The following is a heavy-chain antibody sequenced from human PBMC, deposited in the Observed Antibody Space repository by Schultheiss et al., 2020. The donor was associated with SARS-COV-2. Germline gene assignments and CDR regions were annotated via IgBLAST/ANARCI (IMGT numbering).Heavy chain of an antibody. D-gene: IGHD5-12*01. J-gene: IGHJ6*02. CDR2: ISSSSSYI. CDR3: TRPSGYDHYWNKDYYYYGMDV. Sequence: GGSLRLSCAASGFTFSSYGMHWVRQAPGKGLEWVSSISSSSSYIYYADSVKGRFTISRDNAKNSLYLQMNSLKTEDTAVYYCTRPSGYDHYWNKDYYYYGMDVWGQGTTVTVSS. V-gene: IGHV3-21*04. CDR1: GFTFSSYG.